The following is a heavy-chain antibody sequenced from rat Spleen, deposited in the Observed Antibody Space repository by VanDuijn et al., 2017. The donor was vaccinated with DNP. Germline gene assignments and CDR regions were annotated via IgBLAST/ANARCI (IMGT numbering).Heavy chain of an antibody. D-gene: IGHD1-12*02. V-gene: IGHV5-22*01. CDR2: ISYDGGNT. Sequence: EVQLVESGGGLVQPGRSLKLSCAASGFTFSDYYMAWVRPAPTKGLEWVAYISYDGGNTNYGDSVKGRFTISRDNAKSTLYLQMNSLRSEDTATYHCVRPHYYYGSYPHYWGQGVMVTVSS. CDR1: GFTFSDYY. J-gene: IGHJ2*01. CDR3: VRPHYYYGSYPHY.